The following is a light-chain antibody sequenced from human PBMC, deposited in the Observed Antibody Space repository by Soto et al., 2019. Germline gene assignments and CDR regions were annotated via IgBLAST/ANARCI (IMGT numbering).Light chain of an antibody. CDR2: RND. J-gene: IGLJ3*02. CDR1: GSNIGSHD. V-gene: IGLV1-47*02. Sequence: QSVLTQPPSASGTPGQRVTISCSGSGSNIGSHDVYWYQHLPGTAPTVLIYRNDQRPSGVPDRFSASRSGTSASLAISGLRSEDEADYYCVAWDDSLSGRVFGGGTKLTVL. CDR3: VAWDDSLSGRV.